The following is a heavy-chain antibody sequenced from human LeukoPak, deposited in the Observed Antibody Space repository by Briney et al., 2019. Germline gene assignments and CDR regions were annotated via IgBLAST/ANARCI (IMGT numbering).Heavy chain of an antibody. CDR2: IYYGGST. J-gene: IGHJ4*02. V-gene: IGHV4-39*07. CDR1: GGSISTSTYY. Sequence: SETLSLTCTVSGGSISTSTYYWGWIRQPPGRGLEWTASIYYGGSTYYNPSLKSRVTISIDTAKNQFSLGLRSVTAADAAVYYCAREVIKRPGTGSFDYWGQGTLVTVSS. D-gene: IGHD6-13*01. CDR3: AREVIKRPGTGSFDY.